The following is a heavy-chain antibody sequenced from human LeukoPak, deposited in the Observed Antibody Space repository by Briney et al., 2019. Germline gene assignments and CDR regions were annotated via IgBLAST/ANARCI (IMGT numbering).Heavy chain of an antibody. CDR3: ASVHTAMVTFDY. V-gene: IGHV4-4*02. CDR2: IYHSGST. D-gene: IGHD5-18*01. Sequence: SGTLSLTCAVSGGSISSSTWWSWVRQPPGRGLEWIGEIYHSGSTNYNPSPKSRLTISVDKSKNQFSLKLSSVAAADTAVYYCASVHTAMVTFDYWGQGTLVTVSS. CDR1: GGSISSSTW. J-gene: IGHJ4*02.